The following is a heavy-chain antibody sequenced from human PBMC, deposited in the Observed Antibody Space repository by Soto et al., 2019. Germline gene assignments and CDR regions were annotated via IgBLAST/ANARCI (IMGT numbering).Heavy chain of an antibody. CDR1: GGSNRRYY. Sequence: SETLSLTCPGSGGSNRRYYLSLIRQPPGKGLEWIGYIYYSGSTNYNPSLKSRVTISVDTSKDQFSLKLSSVAAADTAVYYCARDKGPYSFNYWGQGTLVTVSS. V-gene: IGHV4-59*01. CDR2: IYYSGST. CDR3: ARDKGPYSFNY. J-gene: IGHJ4*02. D-gene: IGHD5-18*01.